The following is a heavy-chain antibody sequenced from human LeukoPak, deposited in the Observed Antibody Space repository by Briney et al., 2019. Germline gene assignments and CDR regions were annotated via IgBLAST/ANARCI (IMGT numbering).Heavy chain of an antibody. CDR3: ARDTRYFDWWSDPNDAFDI. J-gene: IGHJ3*02. CDR2: INPNSGDT. D-gene: IGHD3-9*01. CDR1: GYTFTSYD. V-gene: IGHV1-8*01. Sequence: ASVKVSCKGSGYTFTSYDINWVRQATGQGLEWMGWINPNSGDTGYAQKFQGRVTLTRNTPLSTAYMELSSLRSDDTAVYYCARDTRYFDWWSDPNDAFDIWGQGTMVTVSS.